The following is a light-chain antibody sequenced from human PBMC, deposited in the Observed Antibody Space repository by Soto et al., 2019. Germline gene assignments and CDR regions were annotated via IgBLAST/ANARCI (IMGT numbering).Light chain of an antibody. V-gene: IGKV3-20*01. CDR3: QQCGTSRT. Sequence: EIVLTQSPGTLSLSPGESATLSCRASQSISNSYLAWYQQKPGQAPRLLIYGASSRATGIPDRFSGSGSGTDFTLTISRLEPEDFAVYYCQQCGTSRTFGQGTKVEIK. CDR2: GAS. CDR1: QSISNSY. J-gene: IGKJ1*01.